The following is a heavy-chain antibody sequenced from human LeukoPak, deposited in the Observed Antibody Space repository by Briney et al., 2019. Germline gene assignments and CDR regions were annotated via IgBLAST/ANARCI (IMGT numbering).Heavy chain of an antibody. Sequence: PGGSLRLSCAASGFTFSSYEMNWVRQAPGKGLEWVSYISSSGSTIHYADSVKGRFTISRDNAKNSLYLQMNSLRAEDTAVYYCARGYSSSWYGDYWGQGTLVTVSS. CDR3: ARGYSSSWYGDY. CDR2: ISSSGSTI. CDR1: GFTFSSYE. D-gene: IGHD6-13*01. V-gene: IGHV3-48*03. J-gene: IGHJ4*02.